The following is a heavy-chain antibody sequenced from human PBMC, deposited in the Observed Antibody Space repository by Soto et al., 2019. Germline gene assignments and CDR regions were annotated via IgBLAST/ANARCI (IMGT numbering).Heavy chain of an antibody. V-gene: IGHV3-48*02. CDR1: GFTFSSHA. D-gene: IGHD3-16*01. J-gene: IGHJ4*02. CDR3: ARDARNADYDY. Sequence: EVQLVESGGGLVQPGGSLKLSCAVSGFTFSSHAMNLVRQAPGKGLEWVAYIHGTRSIIYYADSVKGRFTISRDNAKNSLYLQMDSLRDEDTALYYCARDARNADYDYWGQGTLVTVSS. CDR2: IHGTRSII.